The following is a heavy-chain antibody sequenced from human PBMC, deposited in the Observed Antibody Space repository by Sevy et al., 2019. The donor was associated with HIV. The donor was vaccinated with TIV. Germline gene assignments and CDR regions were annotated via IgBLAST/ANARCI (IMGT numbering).Heavy chain of an antibody. CDR1: GYTFTGYY. CDR2: INPNSGGT. V-gene: IGHV1-2*04. D-gene: IGHD3-22*01. J-gene: IGHJ4*02. CDR3: ARGVAEYYYDSSGYSLFDY. Sequence: ASVKVSCKAPGYTFTGYYMHWVRQAPGQGLEWMGWINPNSGGTNYAQKFQGWVTMTRDTSISTAYMELSRLRSDDTAVYYCARGVAEYYYDSSGYSLFDYWGQGTLVTVSS.